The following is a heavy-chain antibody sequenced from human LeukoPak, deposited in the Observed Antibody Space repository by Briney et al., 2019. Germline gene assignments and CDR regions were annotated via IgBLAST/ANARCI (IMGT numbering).Heavy chain of an antibody. V-gene: IGHV4-34*01. CDR3: ARGRVHYYGSGRIIYFDY. D-gene: IGHD3-10*01. Sequence: SVTLSLTCAVYGGSFSGYYWSWIRQPPGKGLEWIGEINHSGSTNYNPSLKSRVTISVDTSKNQFSLKLSSVTAADTAVYYCARGRVHYYGSGRIIYFDYWGQGTLVTVSS. CDR1: GGSFSGYY. J-gene: IGHJ4*02. CDR2: INHSGST.